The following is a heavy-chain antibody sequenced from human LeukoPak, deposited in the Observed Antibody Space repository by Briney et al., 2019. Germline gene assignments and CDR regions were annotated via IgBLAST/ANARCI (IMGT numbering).Heavy chain of an antibody. CDR1: GYSFTSYW. J-gene: IGHJ5*02. V-gene: IGHV5-51*01. Sequence: GESLKISCKGSGYSFTSYWIGWVRQMPGKGLEWMGIIYPGDSDTRYSPSFQGHVTISADKSFTTAYLQWSSLKASDTAIYYCARRDGNWFDPWGQGTLVTVSS. CDR2: IYPGDSDT. CDR3: ARRDGNWFDP.